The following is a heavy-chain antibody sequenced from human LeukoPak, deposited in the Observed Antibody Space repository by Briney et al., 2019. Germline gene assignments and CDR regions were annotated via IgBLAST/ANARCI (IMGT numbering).Heavy chain of an antibody. CDR3: AKTGEMATILYYFDY. V-gene: IGHV3-23*01. Sequence: GGSLRLSCAASGYTFSSYAMSWVRQAPGKGLEWVSAISGSGGSTYYADSVKGLFTISRDNSKNTLYLQMNSLRAEDTAVYYCAKTGEMATILYYFDYWGQGTLVTVSS. CDR1: GYTFSSYA. CDR2: ISGSGGST. J-gene: IGHJ4*02. D-gene: IGHD5-24*01.